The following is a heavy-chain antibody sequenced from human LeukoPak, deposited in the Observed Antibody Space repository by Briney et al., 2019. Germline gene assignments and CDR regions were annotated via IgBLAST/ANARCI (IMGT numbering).Heavy chain of an antibody. CDR3: AKYCSSTSCANEYFQH. J-gene: IGHJ1*01. D-gene: IGHD2-2*01. CDR1: GFTFSGYA. CDR2: ISGSGGST. V-gene: IGHV3-23*01. Sequence: GGSLRLSCAASGFTFSGYAMSWVRQAPGKGLEWVSAISGSGGSTYYADSVKGRFTISRDNSKNTLYLQMNSLRAEDTAVYYCAKYCSSTSCANEYFQHWGQGTLVTVSS.